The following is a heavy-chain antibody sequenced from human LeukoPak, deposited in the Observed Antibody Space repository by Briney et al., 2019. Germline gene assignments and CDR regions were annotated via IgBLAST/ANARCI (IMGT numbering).Heavy chain of an antibody. Sequence: ASVKVSCKASGYTFTSYYMHWVRQAPGQGLEWMGWISAYNGNTNYAQKLQGRVTMTTDTSTSTAYMELRSLRSDDTAVYYCARDHPAVLLSGSYYPNDYWGQGTLVTVSS. CDR2: ISAYNGNT. D-gene: IGHD1-26*01. V-gene: IGHV1-18*04. CDR3: ARDHPAVLLSGSYYPNDY. CDR1: GYTFTSYY. J-gene: IGHJ4*02.